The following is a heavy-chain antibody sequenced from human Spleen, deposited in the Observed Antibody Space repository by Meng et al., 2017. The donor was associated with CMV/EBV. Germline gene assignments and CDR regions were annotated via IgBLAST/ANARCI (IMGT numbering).Heavy chain of an antibody. J-gene: IGHJ4*02. CDR1: GFSFTSYS. V-gene: IGHV3-30*04. CDR3: ARDRGDYAIYEDY. D-gene: IGHD4-17*01. Sequence: GGSLRLSCAASGFSFTSYSLHWVRQAPGKGLEWVAVISFDGSDTYYADSVKGRFTISRDNSKKMLYLQMNSLRPEDTAVYYCARDRGDYAIYEDYWGQGTLVTVSS. CDR2: ISFDGSDT.